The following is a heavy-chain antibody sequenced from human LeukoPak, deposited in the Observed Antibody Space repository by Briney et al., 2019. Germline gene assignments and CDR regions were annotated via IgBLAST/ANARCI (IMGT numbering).Heavy chain of an antibody. Sequence: SETLSLTCAVSGGSISISNWWSWGRLPPGKGLGGIGEIYHSGSTNYNPSLKSRVTISVDKSKNQCSLKLSSVTAADTAMYYCARDNQWLNAFDIWGQGTMVTVSS. CDR2: IYHSGST. D-gene: IGHD3-22*01. J-gene: IGHJ3*02. CDR1: GGSISISNW. V-gene: IGHV4-4*02. CDR3: ARDNQWLNAFDI.